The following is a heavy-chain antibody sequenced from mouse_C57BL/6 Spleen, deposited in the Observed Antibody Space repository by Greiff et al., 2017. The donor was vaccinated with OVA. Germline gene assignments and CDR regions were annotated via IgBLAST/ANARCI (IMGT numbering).Heavy chain of an antibody. V-gene: IGHV1-26*01. J-gene: IGHJ2*01. CDR2: INPNNGGT. CDR1: GYTFTDYY. CDR3: ARYSNPYYFDY. D-gene: IGHD2-5*01. Sequence: EVQLQQSGPELVKPGASVKISCKASGYTFTDYYMNWVKQSPGKSLEWIGDINPNNGGTSYNQKFKGKATLTVDKSSSTAYMELRSLTSEDSAVYYCARYSNPYYFDYWGQGTTLTVSS.